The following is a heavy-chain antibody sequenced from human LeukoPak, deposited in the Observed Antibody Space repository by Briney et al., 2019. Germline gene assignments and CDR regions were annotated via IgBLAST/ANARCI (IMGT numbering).Heavy chain of an antibody. J-gene: IGHJ4*02. CDR2: ISSNGGST. V-gene: IGHV3-64*01. Sequence: GGSLRLSCEDSGFTFRSYEMNWVRQAPGKGLEYVSAISSNGGSTYYANSVKGRFTISRDNSKNTLYLQMGSLRAEDMAVYYCARLAGYYFDYWGQGTLVTVSS. CDR1: GFTFRSYE. CDR3: ARLAGYYFDY.